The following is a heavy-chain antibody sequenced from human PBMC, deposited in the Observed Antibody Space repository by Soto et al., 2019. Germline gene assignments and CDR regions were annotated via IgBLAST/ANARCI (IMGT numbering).Heavy chain of an antibody. CDR1: GYTFTSYY. V-gene: IGHV1-46*01. Sequence: GASVKVSCKASGYTFTSYYMHWVRQAPGQGLEWMGIFDPSGGSTSYAQKFQGRVTMTEDTSTDTVYMELSSLRSEDTAVYYCATDRPDYDFWSLRRPYGMDVWGQGTTVTVSS. CDR2: FDPSGGST. D-gene: IGHD3-3*01. CDR3: ATDRPDYDFWSLRRPYGMDV. J-gene: IGHJ6*02.